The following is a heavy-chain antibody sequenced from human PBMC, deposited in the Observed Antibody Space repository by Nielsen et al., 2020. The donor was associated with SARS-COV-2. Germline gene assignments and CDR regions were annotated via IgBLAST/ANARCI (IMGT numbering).Heavy chain of an antibody. CDR3: ARVIVGAHYYYYYGMDV. CDR2: ISGSGGST. CDR1: GFTFSSYA. J-gene: IGHJ6*02. V-gene: IGHV3-23*01. Sequence: GGSLRLSCAASGFTFSSYAMSWVRQAPGKGLEWVSAISGSGGSTYYADSVKGRFTISRDNSKNTLYLQMNSLRAEDTAVYYCARVIVGAHYYYYYGMDVWGQGTTVTVSS. D-gene: IGHD1-26*01.